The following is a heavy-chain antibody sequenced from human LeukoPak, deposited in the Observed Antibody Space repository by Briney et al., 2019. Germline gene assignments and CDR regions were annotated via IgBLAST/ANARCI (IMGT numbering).Heavy chain of an antibody. V-gene: IGHV1-18*01. CDR3: AREVGATSAFDI. CDR2: ISAYNGNT. Sequence: ASVTVSCKASGYTFTSYGISWVRQAPGQGLEWMGWISAYNGNTNYAQKLQGRVTMTTDTSTSTAYMELRSLRSDDTAVYYCAREVGATSAFDIWGQGKMVTVSS. D-gene: IGHD1-26*01. J-gene: IGHJ3*02. CDR1: GYTFTSYG.